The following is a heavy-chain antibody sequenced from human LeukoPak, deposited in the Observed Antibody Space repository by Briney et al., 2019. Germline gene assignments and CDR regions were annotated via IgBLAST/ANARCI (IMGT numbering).Heavy chain of an antibody. CDR1: GFAFRIYG. J-gene: IGHJ4*02. V-gene: IGHV3-30*02. CDR2: IWPGGTRS. D-gene: IGHD1-14*01. Sequence: GGSLRLSCTASGFAFRIYGMRWVRQEPGKGLEWVAFIWPGGTRSFYADSVKGRFTISRDDSNNTVYLHMSSLKAEDTALYYCVKDRNNNYFDYWGQGTLLTVSS. CDR3: VKDRNNNYFDY.